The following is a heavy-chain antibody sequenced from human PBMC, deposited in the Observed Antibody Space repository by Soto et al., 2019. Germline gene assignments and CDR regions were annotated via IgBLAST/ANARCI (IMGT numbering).Heavy chain of an antibody. Sequence: PGGSLRLSCAASGFTFSSYAMHWVRQAPGKGLEWVAVISYDGSNKYYADSVKGRFTISRDNSKNTLYLQMNSLRAEDTAVYYCAKFYGDFDSWGQGTLATVSS. J-gene: IGHJ4*02. V-gene: IGHV3-30-3*02. D-gene: IGHD4-17*01. CDR1: GFTFSSYA. CDR2: ISYDGSNK. CDR3: AKFYGDFDS.